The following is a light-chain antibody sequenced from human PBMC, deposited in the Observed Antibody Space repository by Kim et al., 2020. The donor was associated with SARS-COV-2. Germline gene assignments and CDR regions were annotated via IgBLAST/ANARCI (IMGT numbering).Light chain of an antibody. Sequence: PGQKVTISCSGSSANIGNKYVSWYQQLPGTAPKLLIYDNNKRPSGIPDRFSGSKSGTSATLGITGLQTGDEADYYCGTWDSSLSAVFGGGTKLTVL. CDR3: GTWDSSLSAV. J-gene: IGLJ2*01. CDR2: DNN. CDR1: SANIGNKY. V-gene: IGLV1-51*01.